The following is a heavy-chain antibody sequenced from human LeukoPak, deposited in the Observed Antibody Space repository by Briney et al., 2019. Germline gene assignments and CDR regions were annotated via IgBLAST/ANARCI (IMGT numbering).Heavy chain of an antibody. J-gene: IGHJ4*02. CDR1: GYTFTGYY. D-gene: IGHD2-2*01. CDR3: ARLGYCSSTSCYGLDY. CDR2: INPNSGGT. Sequence: LEASVKVSCKASGYTFTGYYTHWVRQAPGQGLEWMGWINPNSGGTNYAQKFQGRVTMTRDTSISTAYMELSRLRSDDTAVYYCARLGYCSSTSCYGLDYWGQGTLVTVSS. V-gene: IGHV1-2*03.